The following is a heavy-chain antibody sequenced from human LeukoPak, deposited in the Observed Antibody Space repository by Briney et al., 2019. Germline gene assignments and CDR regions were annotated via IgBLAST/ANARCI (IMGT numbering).Heavy chain of an antibody. Sequence: QPGGSLRLSCAGSGFTFSSYAMHWVRQAPGKGLEWVAVISYDGSNKYCADSVKGRFTISRDNSKNTLYLQMNSLRAEDTAVYYCARDSFEGATSFDYWGQGTLVTVSS. D-gene: IGHD1-26*01. CDR2: ISYDGSNK. V-gene: IGHV3-30*04. J-gene: IGHJ4*02. CDR3: ARDSFEGATSFDY. CDR1: GFTFSSYA.